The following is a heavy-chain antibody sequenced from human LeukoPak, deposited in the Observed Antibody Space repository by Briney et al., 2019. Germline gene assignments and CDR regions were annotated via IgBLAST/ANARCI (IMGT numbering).Heavy chain of an antibody. CDR2: IFGSGGSA. D-gene: IGHD6-19*01. V-gene: IGHV3-23*01. CDR1: GFTFNSYA. CDR3: AKTTTGYSSGRYPGWPVDY. J-gene: IGHJ4*02. Sequence: GGSLRLSCAVSGFTFNSYAMYWVRQAPGKGLEWVSGIFGSGGSAHYADSVKGRFTISRDNSKNTVYLQMNSLRAEDTAVYYCAKTTTGYSSGRYPGWPVDYWGQGALVTVSS.